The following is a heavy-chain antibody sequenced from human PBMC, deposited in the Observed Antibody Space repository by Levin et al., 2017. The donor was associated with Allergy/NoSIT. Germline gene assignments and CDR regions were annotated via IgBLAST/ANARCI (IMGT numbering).Heavy chain of an antibody. V-gene: IGHV3-72*01. CDR1: GFTFSDHY. J-gene: IGHJ4*02. Sequence: GGSLRLSCVASGFTFSDHYMDWVRQAPGKGLEWVGRTGNKANSYTTEYAASVKGRFTISRDDSRNSLYLQMNSLKTEDTAVYYCVRGYCSVGTGYSGDYWGQGTLVTVSS. CDR3: VRGYCSVGTGYSGDY. CDR2: TGNKANSYTT. D-gene: IGHD2-15*01.